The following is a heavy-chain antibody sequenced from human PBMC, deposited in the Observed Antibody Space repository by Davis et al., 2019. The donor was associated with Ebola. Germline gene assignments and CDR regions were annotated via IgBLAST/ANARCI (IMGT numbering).Heavy chain of an antibody. V-gene: IGHV1-46*01. CDR2: INPSSGRT. Sequence: ASVKVSCKASGYTFTNYYMHWVRQAPGQGLEWMGMINPSSGRTRYVQNFQGRVTMTRDASTSTVYMELRSLRSDDTAVYFCARTSIVGTTTTASDIWGQGTMVTVSS. CDR1: GYTFTNYY. D-gene: IGHD1-26*01. CDR3: ARTSIVGTTTTASDI. J-gene: IGHJ3*02.